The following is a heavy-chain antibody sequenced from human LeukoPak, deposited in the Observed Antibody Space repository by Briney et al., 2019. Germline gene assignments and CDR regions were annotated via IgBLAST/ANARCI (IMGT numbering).Heavy chain of an antibody. CDR1: GFTFSSYA. J-gene: IGHJ3*02. V-gene: IGHV3-23*01. Sequence: PGGSLRLSCAASGFTFSSYAMSWVRQAPGKGLEWVSAISGCGGSTYYADSVKGRFTISRDNSKNTLYLQMNSLRAEDPGVYYCAREYSSSWYIAFDIWGQGTMVTVSS. CDR3: AREYSSSWYIAFDI. D-gene: IGHD6-13*01. CDR2: ISGCGGST.